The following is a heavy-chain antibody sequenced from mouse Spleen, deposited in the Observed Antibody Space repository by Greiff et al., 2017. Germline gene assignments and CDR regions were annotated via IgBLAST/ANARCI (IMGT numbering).Heavy chain of an antibody. CDR3: ATHYYGSSPFAY. V-gene: IGHV1-26*01. Sequence: VQLQQSGPELVKPGASVKISCKASGYTFTDYYMNWVKQSHGKSLEWIGDINPNNGGTSYNQKFKGKATLTVDKSSSTAYMELRSLTSEDSAVYYCATHYYGSSPFAYWGQGTLVTVSA. CDR2: INPNNGGT. J-gene: IGHJ3*01. CDR1: GYTFTDYY. D-gene: IGHD1-1*01.